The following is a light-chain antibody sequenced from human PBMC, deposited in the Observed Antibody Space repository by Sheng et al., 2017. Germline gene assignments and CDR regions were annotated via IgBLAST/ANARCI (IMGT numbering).Light chain of an antibody. V-gene: IGKV1-33*01. Sequence: DIQMTQSPSSLSASVGDRVTITCQASQDISNYLNWYQQKPGKAPDLLIYDASNLETGVPSRFSGGGSGTDSTFTISSLQPEDTATYFCQQYANLPLTFGGGPRWRSN. CDR2: DAS. CDR3: QQYANLPLT. J-gene: IGKJ4*01. CDR1: QDISNY.